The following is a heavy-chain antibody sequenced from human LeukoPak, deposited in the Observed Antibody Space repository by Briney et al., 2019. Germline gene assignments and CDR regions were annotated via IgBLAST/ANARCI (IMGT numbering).Heavy chain of an antibody. Sequence: ASVKVSCKASGYIFTDYYMHWVRQAPGQGLEWMGWISAYNGNTNYAQKLQGRVTMTTDTSTSTAYMELRSLRSDDTAVYYCARRNYDFWSDDYWGQGTLVTVSS. CDR2: ISAYNGNT. CDR3: ARRNYDFWSDDY. J-gene: IGHJ4*02. D-gene: IGHD3-3*01. V-gene: IGHV1-18*04. CDR1: GYIFTDYY.